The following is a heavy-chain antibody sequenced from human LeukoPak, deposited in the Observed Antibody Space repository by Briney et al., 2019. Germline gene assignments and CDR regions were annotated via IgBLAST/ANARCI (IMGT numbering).Heavy chain of an antibody. Sequence: GASVKVSCKASGGTFRSNATSWVRQAPGQGLEWMGWINPNSGGTNYAQKFRGRVTMTRDTSISTAYMELSRLRSDDTAVYYCARAGVWDYSDSSGYHNAAFDIWGQGTMVTVSS. V-gene: IGHV1-2*02. CDR2: INPNSGGT. CDR1: GGTFRSNA. CDR3: ARAGVWDYSDSSGYHNAAFDI. D-gene: IGHD3-22*01. J-gene: IGHJ3*02.